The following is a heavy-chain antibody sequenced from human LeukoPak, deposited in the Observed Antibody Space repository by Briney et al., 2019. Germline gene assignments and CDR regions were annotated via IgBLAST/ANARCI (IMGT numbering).Heavy chain of an antibody. CDR2: IYTSGST. CDR1: GGSISSGSYY. CDR3: AREDYYYMDV. J-gene: IGHJ6*03. V-gene: IGHV4-61*02. Sequence: SQTLSLTCTVSGGSISSGSYYWSGIRQPAGKGLEWIGRIYTSGSTNYNPSLKSRVTISVDTSKNQFSLKLSSVTAADTAVYYCAREDYYYMDVWGKGTTVTVSS.